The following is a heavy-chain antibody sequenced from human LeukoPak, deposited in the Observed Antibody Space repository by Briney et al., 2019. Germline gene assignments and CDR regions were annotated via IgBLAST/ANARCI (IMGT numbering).Heavy chain of an antibody. V-gene: IGHV3-30*03. Sequence: GGSLRLSCAASGFTFSSYGMHWVRQAPGKGLEWVAVISYDGSNKYYADSVKGRFTISRDNSKNTLYLQMNSLRAEDTAVYYCARIPKQQLEQNWFDPWGQGTLVTVSS. D-gene: IGHD6-13*01. J-gene: IGHJ5*02. CDR3: ARIPKQQLEQNWFDP. CDR2: ISYDGSNK. CDR1: GFTFSSYG.